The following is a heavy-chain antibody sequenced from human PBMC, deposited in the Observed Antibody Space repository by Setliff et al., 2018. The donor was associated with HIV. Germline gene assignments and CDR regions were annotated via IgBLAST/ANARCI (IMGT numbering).Heavy chain of an antibody. CDR1: GGTFSSYA. J-gene: IGHJ6*03. V-gene: IGHV1-69*13. D-gene: IGHD5-12*01. CDR3: ATNPEMATINYYYYYMGV. Sequence: ASVKVSCKASGGTFSSYAVSYLRQAPGQGLEWMGGIVPIFGTANYAQKFQGRVTITADESTSTAYMELSSLRSEDTAVYYCATNPEMATINYYYYYMGVWGKGTTVTVSS. CDR2: IVPIFGTA.